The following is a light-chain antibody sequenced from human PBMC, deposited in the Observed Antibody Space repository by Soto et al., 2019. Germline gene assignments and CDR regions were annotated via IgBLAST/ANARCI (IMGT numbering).Light chain of an antibody. CDR2: LGS. CDR1: HSLLHSNGYNY. V-gene: IGKV2-28*01. J-gene: IGKJ1*01. Sequence: DIVMTQSPLSLPVTPGEPASICFSCSHSLLHSNGYNYLDWYLQKPGQSPQLLIYLGSYRASGVPDRFSGSGSGTDFTLKISRVEAEDVGVYYCMQALQTRTFGQGTKVDI. CDR3: MQALQTRT.